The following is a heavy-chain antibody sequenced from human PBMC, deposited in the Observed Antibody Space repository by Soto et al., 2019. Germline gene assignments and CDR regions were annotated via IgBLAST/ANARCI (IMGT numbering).Heavy chain of an antibody. J-gene: IGHJ4*02. D-gene: IGHD2-2*01. Sequence: GGSLRLSCAASGFTFSSYGMHWVRQAPGKGLEWVAVIWYDGSNKYYADSVKGRFTISRDNSKNTLCLQMNSLRAEDTAVYYCARDLTVVVPAALQFDYWGQGTLVTVSS. CDR2: IWYDGSNK. V-gene: IGHV3-33*01. CDR1: GFTFSSYG. CDR3: ARDLTVVVPAALQFDY.